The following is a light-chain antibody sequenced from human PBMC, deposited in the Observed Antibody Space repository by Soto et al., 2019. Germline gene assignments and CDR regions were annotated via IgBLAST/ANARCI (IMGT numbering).Light chain of an antibody. CDR2: SSS. J-gene: IGKJ4*01. CDR1: QTIADY. V-gene: IGKV1-39*01. Sequence: DIQMTQSPSSLSASAGDTVTITCRASQTIADYLSWYQQKPGKAPKLLMYSSSILHDGVSSRFSGDGSGTAFTLTITGLQPEDFGTYYCLQTFTTHITFGGGTTVEVK. CDR3: LQTFTTHIT.